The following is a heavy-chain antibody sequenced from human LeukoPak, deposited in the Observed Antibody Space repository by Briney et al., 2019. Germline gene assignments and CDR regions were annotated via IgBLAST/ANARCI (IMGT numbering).Heavy chain of an antibody. J-gene: IGHJ4*02. CDR1: GFTFSSYS. CDR3: SRERKLVADY. CDR2: ISSSSSYI. V-gene: IGHV3-21*01. D-gene: IGHD6-6*01. Sequence: GGALRLSCAASGFTFSSYSMNWVRQAPGKGLEGVSSISSSSSYIYYADSVKGRFTISRNNAKNSLYLQMNSLRRGDTAVYYCSRERKLVADYWGQGTLVSVSS.